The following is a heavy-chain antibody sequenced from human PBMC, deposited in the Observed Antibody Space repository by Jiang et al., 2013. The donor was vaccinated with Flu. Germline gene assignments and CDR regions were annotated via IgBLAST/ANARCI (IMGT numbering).Heavy chain of an antibody. J-gene: IGHJ4*02. V-gene: IGHV2-70*11. CDR1: GFSLNTTGMC. CDR3: ARVEVSHSTRWFFDY. Sequence: KPTQTLTLTCTFSGFSLNTTGMCVSWIRQPPGKALEWLARIDWDDDEYYSTSLMTRLTISKDTSRNQVLLTMTDMDPVDTATYYCARVEVSHSTRWFFDYWGQGTLVTVSS. CDR2: IDWDDDE. D-gene: IGHD5/OR15-5a*01.